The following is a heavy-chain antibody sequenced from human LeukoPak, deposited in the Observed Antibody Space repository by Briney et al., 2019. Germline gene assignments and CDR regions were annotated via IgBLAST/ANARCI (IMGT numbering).Heavy chain of an antibody. V-gene: IGHV3-30-3*01. CDR1: GFTLSDYA. D-gene: IGHD6-6*01. J-gene: IGHJ4*02. Sequence: AGRSLRLSCAASGFTLSDYAMHWVRQAPGKGLEWVAVISYDEVNKYYADSVKGRFTISRDNAKNSLYLQMNSLRAEDTAVYYCARDFRIAARPTIYWGQGTLVTVSS. CDR2: ISYDEVNK. CDR3: ARDFRIAARPTIY.